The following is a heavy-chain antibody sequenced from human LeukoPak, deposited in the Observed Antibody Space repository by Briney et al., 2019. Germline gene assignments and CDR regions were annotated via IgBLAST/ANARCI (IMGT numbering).Heavy chain of an antibody. D-gene: IGHD2-21*02. CDR3: ARGPAYCGGDCYFDY. CDR2: ISAYNGNT. Sequence: ASVKVSCKASGYTFTSYTISWVRQAPGQGLEWMGWISAYNGNTNYAQKLRGRVTMTTDTSTSTAYMELRSLRSDDTAVYYCARGPAYCGGDCYFDYWGQGALVTVSS. J-gene: IGHJ4*02. CDR1: GYTFTSYT. V-gene: IGHV1-18*01.